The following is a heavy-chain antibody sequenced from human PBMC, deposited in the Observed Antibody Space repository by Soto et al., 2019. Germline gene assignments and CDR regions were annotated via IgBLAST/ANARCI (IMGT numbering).Heavy chain of an antibody. CDR3: ARGLRSTTMDAFDI. CDR1: GFTFSSYS. CDR2: VSSSSSYI. J-gene: IGHJ3*02. D-gene: IGHD2-2*01. V-gene: IGHV3-21*01. Sequence: GGSLRLSCAASGFTFSSYSMNWVRQAPGKGLEWVSSVSSSSSYIYYADSVKGRFTISRDNAKNSLYLQMNSLRAEDTAVYYCARGLRSTTMDAFDIWGQGTMVTVSS.